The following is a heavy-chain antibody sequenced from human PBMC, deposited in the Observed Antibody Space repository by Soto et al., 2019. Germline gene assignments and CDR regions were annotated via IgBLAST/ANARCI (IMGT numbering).Heavy chain of an antibody. Sequence: EVQLLESGGGLVQPGGSLRLSCAASGFTFSSYAMSWVRQAPGKGLEWVPAISGSGGSTHYADSVKGRFTISRDNSKNTLYLQMNSLRAEDTAVYYCARAQRWLQLKAMGAFDIWGQGTMVTVSS. D-gene: IGHD5-12*01. CDR2: ISGSGGST. J-gene: IGHJ3*02. V-gene: IGHV3-23*01. CDR3: ARAQRWLQLKAMGAFDI. CDR1: GFTFSSYA.